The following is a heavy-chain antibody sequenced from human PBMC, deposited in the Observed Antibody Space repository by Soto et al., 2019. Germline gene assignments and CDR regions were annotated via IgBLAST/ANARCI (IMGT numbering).Heavy chain of an antibody. CDR3: ARDDFVSAGDYVYYYYIDV. D-gene: IGHD4-17*01. CDR2: INAGNGNT. J-gene: IGHJ6*03. Sequence: ASVKVSCKASGYTFTSYAMHWVRQAPGQRLEWMGWINAGNGNTKYSQKFQGRVTITRDTSASTAYMELSSLRSEDTAVYYCARDDFVSAGDYVYYYYIDVWGKGTTVTVSS. V-gene: IGHV1-3*01. CDR1: GYTFTSYA.